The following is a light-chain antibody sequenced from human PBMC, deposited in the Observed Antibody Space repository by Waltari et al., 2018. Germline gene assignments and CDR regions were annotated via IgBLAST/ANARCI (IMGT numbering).Light chain of an antibody. CDR1: QSVSRN. CDR3: HQYNNWPPWT. V-gene: IGKV3-15*01. CDR2: ETS. J-gene: IGKJ1*01. Sequence: ETVITQSPATLFVSPGERATPSCRASQSVSRNLAWYQQKPGQAPRLLIYETSTRATGIPARFSGSGSGTEFTLTISSLQSEDVAIYHCHQYNNWPPWTFGQGTKVEIK.